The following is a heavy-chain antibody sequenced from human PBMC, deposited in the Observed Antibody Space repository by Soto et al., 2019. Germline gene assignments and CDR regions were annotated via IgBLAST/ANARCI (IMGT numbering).Heavy chain of an antibody. CDR1: WFTFSRHG. CDR2: ISGSGGST. V-gene: IGHV3-23*01. J-gene: IGHJ4*02. Sequence: GFLRLSCAASWFTFSRHGMSWVRQAPGKGLEWVSGISGSGGSTYYADSVKGRFTISRDNSKNTVYLQMNSLRAEDTAVYYCAKDQHGSGSYYFDYWGQGTLVTVSS. CDR3: AKDQHGSGSYYFDY. D-gene: IGHD3-10*01.